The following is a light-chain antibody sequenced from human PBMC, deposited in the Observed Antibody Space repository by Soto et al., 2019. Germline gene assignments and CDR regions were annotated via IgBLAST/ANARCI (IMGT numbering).Light chain of an antibody. CDR1: HDVRTF. J-gene: IGKJ2*01. V-gene: IGKV3-11*01. Sequence: EIVLTQSPVTLSLSPGDRATLSCRASHDVRTFLAWYQHKPGQGPRLLIDDVSNRTTGIPARFAGSGSETDFTLTISSLDPEDFAPYYSQPRRNRPYTSGQGTKVDIK. CDR2: DVS. CDR3: QPRRNRPYT.